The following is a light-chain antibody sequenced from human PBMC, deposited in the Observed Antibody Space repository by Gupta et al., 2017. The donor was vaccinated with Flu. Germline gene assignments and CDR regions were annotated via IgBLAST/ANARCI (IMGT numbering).Light chain of an antibody. CDR2: GAS. CDR3: QHAGGSRWT. V-gene: IGKV3-20*01. Sequence: EIVLTQSPGTLSLSPGERATLSCRARQSFRSRYLAWYQQKPGQAPRLLISGASSRATGIPDRFSGSGSGTEFTLTISRREPEDFAVYYCQHAGGSRWTFGQGTKVEIK. CDR1: QSFRSRY. J-gene: IGKJ1*01.